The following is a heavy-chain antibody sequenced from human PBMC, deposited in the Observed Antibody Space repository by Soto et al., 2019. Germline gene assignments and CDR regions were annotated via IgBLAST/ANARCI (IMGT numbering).Heavy chain of an antibody. D-gene: IGHD2-8*01. V-gene: IGHV3-23*01. CDR3: AKGNIILMVYTTNFDY. CDR1: GFTLSNYA. Sequence: EVQLLESGGGLVQPGGSLRLSCAGSGFTLSNYAMSWVRQAPGKGLEWVSGISGRGGRTDYADSVEGRFTISRDSAQNTLYLQMSSLRAEDSALYYCAKGNIILMVYTTNFDYWGQGTPVTVSS. J-gene: IGHJ4*02. CDR2: ISGRGGRT.